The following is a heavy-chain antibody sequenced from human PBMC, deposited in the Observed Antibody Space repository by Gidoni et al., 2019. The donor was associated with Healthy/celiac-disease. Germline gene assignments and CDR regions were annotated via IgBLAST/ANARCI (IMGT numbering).Heavy chain of an antibody. Sequence: QVQLVEPGGGVVQPGRSLRLSCAASGFTFSSYGMPWVRQAPGKGLEWVAVISYDGSKKYYADSVKGRFTISRDNSKKTLYLQMNSLRAEDTAVYYCSGSSSGDDYWGQGTLVTVSS. V-gene: IGHV3-30*03. D-gene: IGHD6-6*01. J-gene: IGHJ4*02. CDR3: SGSSSGDDY. CDR1: GFTFSSYG. CDR2: ISYDGSKK.